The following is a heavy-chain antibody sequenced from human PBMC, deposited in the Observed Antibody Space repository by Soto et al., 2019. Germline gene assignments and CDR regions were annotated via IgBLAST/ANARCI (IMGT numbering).Heavy chain of an antibody. J-gene: IGHJ4*02. CDR1: GGPISSYY. D-gene: IGHD2-21*02. CDR2: IYYSGST. CDR3: VRHNCGGDCYIFDY. Sequence: PSETLSLTCTVSGGPISSYYWSWIRQPPGKGLEWIGYIYYSGSTFYNPSLKSRVTMSGDTSKNQFSLKLSSVTAADTAVYYCVRHNCGGDCYIFDYWGQGTLVTVSS. V-gene: IGHV4-59*04.